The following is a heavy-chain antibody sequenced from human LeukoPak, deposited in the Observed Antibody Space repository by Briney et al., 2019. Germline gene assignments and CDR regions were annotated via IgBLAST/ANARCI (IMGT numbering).Heavy chain of an antibody. CDR1: GGSIINYY. V-gene: IGHV4-30-4*08. CDR2: IYYSRST. J-gene: IGHJ1*01. Sequence: SETLSLTCSVSGGSIINYYWSWIRQPPGKGLEWIGYIYYSRSTYYNPSLKSRVTISVDTSKNQFSLKLSSVTAADTAAYYCARGSLEYFQHWGQGTLVTVSS. CDR3: ARGSLEYFQH.